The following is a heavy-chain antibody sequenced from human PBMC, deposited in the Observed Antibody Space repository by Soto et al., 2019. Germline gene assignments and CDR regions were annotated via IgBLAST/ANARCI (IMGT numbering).Heavy chain of an antibody. CDR1: GYSFTSYW. CDR3: ARHSAQSERYSWSGYYTGGAHYYYGMDV. V-gene: IGHV5-51*01. D-gene: IGHD3-3*01. Sequence: GESLKISCKGSGYSFTSYWIGWVRQMPGKGLEWMGIIYPGDSDTRYSPSFQGQVTISADKSISTAYLQWSGLKASDTAMYYCARHSAQSERYSWSGYYTGGAHYYYGMDVWGQGTTVTVSS. J-gene: IGHJ6*02. CDR2: IYPGDSDT.